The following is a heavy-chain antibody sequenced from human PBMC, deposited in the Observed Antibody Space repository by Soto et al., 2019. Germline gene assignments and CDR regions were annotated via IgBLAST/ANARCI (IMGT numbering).Heavy chain of an antibody. J-gene: IGHJ6*02. Sequence: QITLKESGPTLVKPTQTLTLTCTFSGFSLSTSGVGVGCIRQPPGTALEWLALIYWDDDKRYSTSLKSRLNITKDTSKNQVVLTMTNMDPVDTATYYCVYYYYGMDVWGHGTTVTVSS. CDR3: VYYYYGMDV. CDR2: IYWDDDK. V-gene: IGHV2-5*02. CDR1: GFSLSTSGVG.